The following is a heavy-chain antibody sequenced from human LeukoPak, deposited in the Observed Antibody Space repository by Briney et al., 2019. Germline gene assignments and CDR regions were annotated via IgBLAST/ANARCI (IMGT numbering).Heavy chain of an antibody. V-gene: IGHV3-23*01. CDR1: GFTFSSYG. J-gene: IGHJ4*02. D-gene: IGHD5-12*01. CDR2: ISGSGGST. Sequence: PGGSLRLSCAASGFTFSSYGMSWVRQAPGKGLEWVSAISGSGGSTYYADSVKGRFTISRDNSKNTLYLQMNSLRAEDTAVYYCAKVLDYSGYDWRFDYWGQGTLVTVSS. CDR3: AKVLDYSGYDWRFDY.